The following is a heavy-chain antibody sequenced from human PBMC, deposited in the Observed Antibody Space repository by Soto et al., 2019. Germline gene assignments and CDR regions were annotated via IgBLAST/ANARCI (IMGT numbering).Heavy chain of an antibody. D-gene: IGHD6-19*01. Sequence: QVQLVQSGAEVKKPGSSVKVSCKASGGTFSSYAISWVRQAPGQRLEGMGGIIPIFGTANYAQKFQGRVTITADESTSTDYMELSSLRSEDTAVYYCARHYSGQWLVHDDFAIWGQGTMVTVSS. CDR3: ARHYSGQWLVHDDFAI. V-gene: IGHV1-69*01. CDR2: IIPIFGTA. CDR1: GGTFSSYA. J-gene: IGHJ3*02.